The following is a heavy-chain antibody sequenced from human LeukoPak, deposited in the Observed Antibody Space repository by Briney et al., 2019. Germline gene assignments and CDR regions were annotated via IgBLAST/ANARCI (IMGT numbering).Heavy chain of an antibody. D-gene: IGHD3-16*01. J-gene: IGHJ4*02. CDR2: IWYDGSNK. Sequence: PGGSLRLSCAASGFTFSSYGMHWVRQAPGKGLEWVAVIWYDGSNKYYADSVKGRFTISRDNSKNTLYLQMNSLRAEDTAVYYCARERVRDWIMITFGGVFDYWGQGTLVTVSS. V-gene: IGHV3-33*01. CDR3: ARERVRDWIMITFGGVFDY. CDR1: GFTFSSYG.